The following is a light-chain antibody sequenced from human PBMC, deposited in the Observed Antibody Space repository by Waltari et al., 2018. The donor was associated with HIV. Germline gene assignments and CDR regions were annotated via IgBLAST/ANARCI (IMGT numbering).Light chain of an antibody. CDR2: RNN. J-gene: IGLJ2*01. CDR3: AAWDDSLSVV. Sequence: QSVLTPPPSASGTPGQRVTISCSGSTSNIGSYYVYWYQQLPGTAPKLLIYRNNQRPSGVPDRFSGSKSGTSASLAISGLRSEDEADYYCAAWDDSLSVVFGGGTKLTVL. V-gene: IGLV1-47*01. CDR1: TSNIGSYY.